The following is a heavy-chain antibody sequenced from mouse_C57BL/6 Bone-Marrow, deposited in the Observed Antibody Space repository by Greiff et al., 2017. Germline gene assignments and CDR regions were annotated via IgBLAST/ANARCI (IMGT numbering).Heavy chain of an antibody. D-gene: IGHD1-1*01. CDR2: IHPNRGST. Sequence: QVQLQQPGAELVKPGASVKLSCTASGYTFTSYWMPWVQQRPGQGLEWIGMIHPNRGSTNYTEKFQSKATLTVDKSSSPAYMQLIGLTSEDSAVYYCARGYYYGSSPYGGKDTPHTVSS. CDR1: GYTFTSYW. V-gene: IGHV1-64*01. CDR3: ARGYYYGSSPY. J-gene: IGHJ2*01.